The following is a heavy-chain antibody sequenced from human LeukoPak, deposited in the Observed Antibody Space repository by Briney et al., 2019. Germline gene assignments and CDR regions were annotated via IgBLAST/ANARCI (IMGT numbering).Heavy chain of an antibody. CDR2: MNPNSGNT. D-gene: IGHD6-13*01. CDR3: ARKRIGTSWFDP. J-gene: IGHJ5*02. Sequence: ASVKGSCKASGYTFTSYEINWVRQATGQGLEWMGWMNPNSGNTGYAQKFQGRVTMTRNTSISTAYMELSSLRSEDTAVYYCARKRIGTSWFDPWGQGTLVTVSS. CDR1: GYTFTSYE. V-gene: IGHV1-8*01.